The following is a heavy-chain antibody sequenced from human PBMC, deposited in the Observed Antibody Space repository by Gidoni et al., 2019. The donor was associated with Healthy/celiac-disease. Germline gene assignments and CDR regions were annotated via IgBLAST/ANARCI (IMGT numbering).Heavy chain of an antibody. CDR1: GYSISSGYY. CDR3: AREQGADDY. V-gene: IGHV4-38-2*02. CDR2: SYHSGST. D-gene: IGHD1-26*01. Sequence: QVQLQESGPGLVKPSETLSLTCAVSGYSISSGYYWGWIRQPPGKGLEWIGSSYHSGSTYYNPSLKSRVTISVDTSKNQFSLKLSSVTAADTAVYYCAREQGADDYWGQGTLVTVSA. J-gene: IGHJ4*02.